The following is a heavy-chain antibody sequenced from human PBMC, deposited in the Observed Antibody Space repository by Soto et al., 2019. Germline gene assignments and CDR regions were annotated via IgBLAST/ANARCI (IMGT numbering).Heavy chain of an antibody. CDR2: IKSKTDGGTT. D-gene: IGHD6-6*01. J-gene: IGHJ4*02. CDR3: TTDELPVRVAARPHTYLQ. CDR1: GFTFSNAW. V-gene: IGHV3-15*01. Sequence: EVQLVESGGGLVKPGGSLRLSCAASGFTFSNAWMSWVRQAPGKGLEWVGRIKSKTDGGTTDYAAPVKGRFTISRDDSKNTLYLQMHSLNTEATAVYYCTTDELPVRVAARPHTYLQWCQGTLVTVS.